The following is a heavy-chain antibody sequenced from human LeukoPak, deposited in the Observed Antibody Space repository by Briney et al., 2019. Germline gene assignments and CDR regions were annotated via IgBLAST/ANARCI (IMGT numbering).Heavy chain of an antibody. CDR2: ISSSSSYI. CDR1: GFTFSSYS. V-gene: IGHV3-21*01. J-gene: IGHJ6*02. D-gene: IGHD3-22*01. Sequence: GGSLRLSCAASGFTFSSYSMNWVRQAPGKGLEWVSSISSSSSYIYYADSVKGRFTIFRDNAKNSLYLQMNSLRAEDTAVYYCASWDYDSLRPPMDVWGQGTTVTVSS. CDR3: ASWDYDSLRPPMDV.